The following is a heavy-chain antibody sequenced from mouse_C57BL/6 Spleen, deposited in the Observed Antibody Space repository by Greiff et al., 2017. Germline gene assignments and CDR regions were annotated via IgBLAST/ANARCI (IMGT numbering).Heavy chain of an antibody. D-gene: IGHD1-1*01. CDR3: ARERIYYYGSSHYYAMDY. V-gene: IGHV5-4*01. J-gene: IGHJ4*01. CDR1: GFTFSSYA. Sequence: EVKVVESGGGLVKPGGSLKLSCAASGFTFSSYAMSWVRQTPEKRLEWVATISDGGSYTYYPDNVKGRFTISRDNAKNNLYLQMSHLKSEDTAMYYCARERIYYYGSSHYYAMDYWGQGTSVTVSS. CDR2: ISDGGSYT.